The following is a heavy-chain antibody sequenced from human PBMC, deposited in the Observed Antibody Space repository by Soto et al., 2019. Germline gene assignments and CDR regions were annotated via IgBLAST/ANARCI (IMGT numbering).Heavy chain of an antibody. CDR1: GGTFSSYA. V-gene: IGHV1-69*01. Sequence: QVQLVQSGAEVKKPGSSVKVSCKASGGTFSSYAISWVRQAPGQGLEWMGGIIPIFGTANYSQKFQGRVTITADESTSTAYMELSSLRSEDTAVYYCARSPGAAAGMDNWFDPWGQGTLVTVSS. J-gene: IGHJ5*02. CDR2: IIPIFGTA. D-gene: IGHD2-8*01. CDR3: ARSPGAAAGMDNWFDP.